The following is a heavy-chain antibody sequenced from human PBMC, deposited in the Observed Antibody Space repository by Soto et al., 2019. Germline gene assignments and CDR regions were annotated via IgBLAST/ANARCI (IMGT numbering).Heavy chain of an antibody. D-gene: IGHD3-9*01. CDR1: GGSISSYY. V-gene: IGHV4-59*08. CDR3: ARRYHAYYDILTGYDEGYYYYMDV. Sequence: SETLSLTCTVSGGSISSYYWSWIRQPPGKGLEWIGYIYYSGSTNYNPSLKSRVTISVDTCKNQFSLKLSSVTAADTAVYYCARRYHAYYDILTGYDEGYYYYMDVWGKGTTVTVSS. CDR2: IYYSGST. J-gene: IGHJ6*03.